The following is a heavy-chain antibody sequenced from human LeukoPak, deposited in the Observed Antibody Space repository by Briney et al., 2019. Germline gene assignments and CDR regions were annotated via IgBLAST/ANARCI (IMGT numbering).Heavy chain of an antibody. CDR2: IKQDGSAK. Sequence: PGGSLRLSCAASGFTFSSYWMSWVRQAPGKGLEWVANIKQDGSAKFYVDSVKGRFTISRDNSKNTLYLQMNSLRAEDTAVFYCARDRIAVAGPSSYYYYSMDVWGQGTTVTVSS. CDR3: ARDRIAVAGPSSYYYYSMDV. CDR1: GFTFSSYW. V-gene: IGHV3-7*01. J-gene: IGHJ6*02. D-gene: IGHD6-19*01.